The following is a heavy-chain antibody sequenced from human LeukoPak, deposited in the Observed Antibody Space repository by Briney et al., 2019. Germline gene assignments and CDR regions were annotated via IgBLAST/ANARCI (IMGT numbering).Heavy chain of an antibody. CDR2: ISSSGSTI. Sequence: SGGSLRLSCAASGFTFSDYYMSWIRQAPGKGLEWVSYISSSGSTIYYADSEKGRFTISRDNAKNLLYLQMNSLRAEDTAVYYCARTGYRNWFDPWGQGTLVTVSS. CDR3: ARTGYRNWFDP. J-gene: IGHJ5*02. D-gene: IGHD6-13*01. CDR1: GFTFSDYY. V-gene: IGHV3-11*04.